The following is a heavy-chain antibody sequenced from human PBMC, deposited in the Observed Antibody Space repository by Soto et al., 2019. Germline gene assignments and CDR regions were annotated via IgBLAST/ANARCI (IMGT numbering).Heavy chain of an antibody. CDR3: ARDKITGIFDY. CDR2: INHSGST. D-gene: IGHD2-8*02. Sequence: QVQLQQWGARLLKPSETLSLTCAVYGGSFSGYYWTWIRQPPGTGLEWIGEINHSGSTNYNPSLTSRVTISVDTSKNQFSLKLTSVTAADTAVYYCARDKITGIFDYWGQGTVVTVSS. V-gene: IGHV4-34*01. CDR1: GGSFSGYY. J-gene: IGHJ4*02.